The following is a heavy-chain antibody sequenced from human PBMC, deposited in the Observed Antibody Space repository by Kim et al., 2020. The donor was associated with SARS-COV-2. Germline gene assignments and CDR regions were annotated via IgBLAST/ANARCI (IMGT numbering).Heavy chain of an antibody. Sequence: GGSLRLSCAASGFTFSSYGMHWVRQAPGKGLEWVAVISYDGSNKYYADSVKGRFTISRDNSKNTLYLQMNSLRAEDTAVYYCVKDLRYSSSWYYFNYWGQGTLVTVSS. CDR1: GFTFSSYG. V-gene: IGHV3-30*18. D-gene: IGHD6-13*01. CDR3: VKDLRYSSSWYYFNY. CDR2: ISYDGSNK. J-gene: IGHJ4*02.